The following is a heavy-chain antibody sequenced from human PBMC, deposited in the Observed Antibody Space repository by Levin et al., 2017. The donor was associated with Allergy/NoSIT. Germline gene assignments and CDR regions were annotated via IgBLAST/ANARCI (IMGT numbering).Heavy chain of an antibody. CDR3: AKGGGVDAAVGKDD. CDR1: GFPFSSYA. Sequence: HPGGSLRLSCEASGFPFSSYAMSWVRQAPGKGLEWVAGITSGGAFTYYADSVKGRFTISRDNSKNTLCLQVHSLRAEDTAVYFCAKGGGVDAAVGKDDWGQGILVIVSS. D-gene: IGHD5-18*01. J-gene: IGHJ4*02. V-gene: IGHV3-23*01. CDR2: ITSGGAFT.